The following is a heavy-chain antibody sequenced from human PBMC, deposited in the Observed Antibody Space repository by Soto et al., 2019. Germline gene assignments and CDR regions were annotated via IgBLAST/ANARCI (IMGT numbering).Heavy chain of an antibody. Sequence: QITLKESGPTLVKPTQTLTLTCTFSGFSLSTSGVGVGWIRQPPGKALEWLALIYWDDDKRYSPSLKSRLTITKDPSKHQVVLTMTNMDPVDTATYYCAHRAKRITMVRGVITPYYFDYWGQGTLVTVSS. CDR2: IYWDDDK. CDR3: AHRAKRITMVRGVITPYYFDY. V-gene: IGHV2-5*02. D-gene: IGHD3-10*01. J-gene: IGHJ4*02. CDR1: GFSLSTSGVG.